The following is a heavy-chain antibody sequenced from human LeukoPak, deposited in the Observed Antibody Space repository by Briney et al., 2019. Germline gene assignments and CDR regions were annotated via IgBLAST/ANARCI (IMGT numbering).Heavy chain of an antibody. CDR2: IYHSGST. Sequence: SETLSLTCAVSGGSIRSSNWWSWVRQPPGKGLEWIGEIYHSGSTNYNPSLKSRVTISVDKSKNQFSLKLSSVTAADTAVYYCAREEAAAGTGFDPWGQGTLVTVSS. CDR1: GGSIRSSNW. CDR3: AREEAAAGTGFDP. J-gene: IGHJ5*02. V-gene: IGHV4-4*02. D-gene: IGHD6-13*01.